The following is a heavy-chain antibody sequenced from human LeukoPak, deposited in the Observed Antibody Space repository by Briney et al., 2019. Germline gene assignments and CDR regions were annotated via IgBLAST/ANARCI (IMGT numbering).Heavy chain of an antibody. CDR3: AKAAGAMSTSMPYYYYYGMDV. J-gene: IGHJ6*02. CDR2: IWYDGSNE. CDR1: GFTFSSYG. V-gene: IGHV3-30*02. Sequence: PGGSLRLSCAASGFTFSSYGMHWVRQAPGKGLEWVAVIWYDGSNEYYADSVKGRFTISRDNSKNTLYLQMNSLRAEDTAVYYCAKAAGAMSTSMPYYYYYGMDVWGQGTTVTVSS. D-gene: IGHD2-2*01.